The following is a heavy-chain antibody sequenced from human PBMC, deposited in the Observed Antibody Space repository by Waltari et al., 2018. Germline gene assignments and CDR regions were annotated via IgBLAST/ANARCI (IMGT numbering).Heavy chain of an antibody. Sequence: QVQLQESGPGLVNPSETLSLICSVSGDSITNYHWSWVRQPPGKGLEWIGYIAYSGSTRYNPSLKSRATISVDTSKKQFTLRLGSVTAADTAIYYCARSYDFWSGYPLHYWGQGTLVTVSS. CDR3: ARSYDFWSGYPLHY. CDR2: IAYSGST. CDR1: GDSITNYH. J-gene: IGHJ4*02. V-gene: IGHV4-59*01. D-gene: IGHD3-3*01.